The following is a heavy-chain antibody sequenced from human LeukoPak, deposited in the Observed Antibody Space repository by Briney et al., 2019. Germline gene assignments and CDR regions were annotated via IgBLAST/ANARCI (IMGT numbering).Heavy chain of an antibody. CDR1: GFTVSSHY. V-gene: IGHV3-66*01. CDR3: AKRLSSWEFDY. D-gene: IGHD6-13*01. CDR2: IYTDGST. J-gene: IGHJ4*02. Sequence: GGSLRLSCVASGFTVSSHYMSWVRQAPGKGLEWVSAIYTDGSTYYAGSVKGRFTISRDNSENTLYLQMNSLRAEDTAVYYCAKRLSSWEFDYWGQGTLVTVSS.